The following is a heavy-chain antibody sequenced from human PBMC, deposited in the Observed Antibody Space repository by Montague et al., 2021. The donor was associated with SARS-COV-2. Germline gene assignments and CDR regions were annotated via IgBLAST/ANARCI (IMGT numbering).Heavy chain of an antibody. D-gene: IGHD2-15*01. CDR2: ISSSGGIT. CDR3: ARVGDGVGGSSFYVDY. CDR1: GFTFSSYA. V-gene: IGHV3-23*01. Sequence: SLRLSCAASGFTFSSYAMSWVRQAPGKGLEWVSCISSSGGITYYADSVKGRFIISRDNSKNSLYLQMNSLRAEDTAVYYCARVGDGVGGSSFYVDYWGQGTLVTVSS. J-gene: IGHJ4*02.